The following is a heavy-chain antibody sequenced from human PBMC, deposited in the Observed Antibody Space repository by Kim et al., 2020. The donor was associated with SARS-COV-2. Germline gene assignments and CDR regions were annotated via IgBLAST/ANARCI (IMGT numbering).Heavy chain of an antibody. Sequence: SETLSLTCTVSEGSISSSSYYWSWIRQPPGKGLEWIGSLYYSGSTHYNASLKSRVTVSVGTSNFSLRLNSVTAADTAVYYCARLWLADSRGWYAVDYWG. CDR1: EGSISSSSYY. D-gene: IGHD6-19*01. CDR3: ARLWLADSRGWYAVDY. J-gene: IGHJ4*01. CDR2: LYYSGST. V-gene: IGHV4-39*02.